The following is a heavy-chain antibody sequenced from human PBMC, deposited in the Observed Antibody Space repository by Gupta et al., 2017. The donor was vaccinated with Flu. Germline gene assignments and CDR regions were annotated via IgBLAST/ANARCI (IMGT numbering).Heavy chain of an antibody. D-gene: IGHD1-7*01. CDR2: ISVGGSTT. Sequence: EVQLLESGGDLVQPGGSLRRYCAASGFQFSSYAMTWVRQAPGKGLEWVSAISVGGSTTYYADSVKGRFTISRDNSKNTLYLQMNSLRAEDTALYYCATQTSITGTVDYWGQGTLVTVSS. V-gene: IGHV3-23*01. J-gene: IGHJ4*02. CDR3: ATQTSITGTVDY. CDR1: GFQFSSYA.